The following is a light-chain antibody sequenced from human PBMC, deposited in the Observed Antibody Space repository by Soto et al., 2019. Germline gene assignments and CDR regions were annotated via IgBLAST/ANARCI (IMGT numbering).Light chain of an antibody. V-gene: IGKV3-15*01. CDR1: QSVSGH. CDR3: QQYDNGPSLT. J-gene: IGKJ1*01. Sequence: EIVLTQSPATLSVSPGEGATLSCRASQSVSGHLAWYQQQPGQAPRLLIYTTSNRATGIPARFSGSGSGTEFRLSISSLQSEDFAVYYCQQYDNGPSLTFGQGTKVEIK. CDR2: TTS.